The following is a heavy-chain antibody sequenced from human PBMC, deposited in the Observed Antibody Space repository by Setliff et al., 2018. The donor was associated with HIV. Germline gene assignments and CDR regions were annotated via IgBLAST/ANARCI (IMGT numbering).Heavy chain of an antibody. D-gene: IGHD3-10*01. Sequence: SETLSLTCTVSGGSISSGAYLWAWIRQPPGKGLEWIGSIYYSGSTYYNPSLKTRVTISVDTSKNQFSLKLSSVTAADTAVYYCARDNSYYYGSGSHYWYGMDVWGQGTTVTVSS. CDR3: ARDNSYYYGSGSHYWYGMDV. CDR1: GGSISSGAYL. V-gene: IGHV4-39*02. CDR2: IYYSGST. J-gene: IGHJ6*01.